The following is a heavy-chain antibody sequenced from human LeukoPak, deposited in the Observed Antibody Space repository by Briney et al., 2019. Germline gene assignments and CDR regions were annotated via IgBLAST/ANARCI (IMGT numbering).Heavy chain of an antibody. Sequence: ASVKVSCKASGYTFTSYYMHWVRQAPGQGLEWMGIINPSGGSTSYAQKFQGRVTMTRDTSTSTVYMELSSLRSEDTAVYYCATGYYYDSSDFPPGFDPWGQGTLVTVSS. CDR1: GYTFTSYY. V-gene: IGHV1-46*01. J-gene: IGHJ5*02. D-gene: IGHD3-22*01. CDR3: ATGYYYDSSDFPPGFDP. CDR2: INPSGGST.